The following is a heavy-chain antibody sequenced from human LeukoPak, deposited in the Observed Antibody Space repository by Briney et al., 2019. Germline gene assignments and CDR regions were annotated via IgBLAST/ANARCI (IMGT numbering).Heavy chain of an antibody. V-gene: IGHV5-51*01. J-gene: IGHJ4*02. CDR2: IFPSDSDT. D-gene: IGHD2-15*01. CDR3: ARRHCTGISCYWGFDY. Sequence: GDSLKISCRVSGYILTSHWIGWVRQTPGKGLEWMGIIFPSDSDTRYSPSFQGQVTISVDNSISTAYLRWSSLKASDTAIYYCARRHCTGISCYWGFDYWGQGTLVTVSS. CDR1: GYILTSHW.